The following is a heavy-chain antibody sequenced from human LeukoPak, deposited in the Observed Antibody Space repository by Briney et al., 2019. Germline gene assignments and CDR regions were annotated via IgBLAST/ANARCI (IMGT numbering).Heavy chain of an antibody. Sequence: PGGSLRLSCAASGFTFDDYAMHWVRQAPGKGLEWVSGISWNSGSIGYADSVKGRFTISRDNAKNSLYLQMNSLRAEDTALYYCAKDGVVAALGDNWFDPWGQGTQVTVSS. J-gene: IGHJ5*02. CDR3: AKDGVVAALGDNWFDP. CDR2: ISWNSGSI. V-gene: IGHV3-9*01. CDR1: GFTFDDYA. D-gene: IGHD2-15*01.